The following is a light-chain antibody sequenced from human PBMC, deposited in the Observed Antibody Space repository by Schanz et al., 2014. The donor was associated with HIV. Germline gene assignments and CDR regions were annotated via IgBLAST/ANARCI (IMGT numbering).Light chain of an antibody. CDR2: GVS. CDR3: QQYGSSPRG. CDR1: RSVNSN. Sequence: EIVMTQSPVTLSVSPGERVTLSCRASRSVNSNLAWYQQKPGQAPRLLIYGVSIRATGIPDRFSGSGSGTDFTLTISRLEPEDFAVYYCQQYGSSPRGFGQGTKVEIK. V-gene: IGKV3-20*01. J-gene: IGKJ1*01.